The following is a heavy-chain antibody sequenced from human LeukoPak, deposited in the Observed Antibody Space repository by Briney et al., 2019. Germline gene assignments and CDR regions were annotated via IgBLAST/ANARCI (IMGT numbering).Heavy chain of an antibody. J-gene: IGHJ6*03. CDR2: IYYSGST. CDR1: GGSISSSSYY. Sequence: PSETLSLTCTVSGGSISSSSYYWGWIRQPPGKGLVWIGSIYYSGSTYYNPFLKSRVTISVDTSKNQFSLKLSSVTAAGTAVYYCATRKSTVTSYYYYYYMDVWGKGTTVTVSS. CDR3: ATRKSTVTSYYYYYYMDV. V-gene: IGHV4-39*01. D-gene: IGHD4-11*01.